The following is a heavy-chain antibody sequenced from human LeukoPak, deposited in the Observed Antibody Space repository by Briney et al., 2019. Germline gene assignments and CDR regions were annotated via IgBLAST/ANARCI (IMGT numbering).Heavy chain of an antibody. CDR2: ISGDGSIT. J-gene: IGHJ4*02. D-gene: IGHD3-22*01. CDR1: GFTFSLYA. CDR3: AKSDDSSGYYYGIVY. Sequence: GGSLRLSCAPSGFTFSLYAMTWVRQAPGKGLEWVSDISGDGSITYYADSVRGRFTISRDNSKNTLYLQMNSLRAEDTAVYNCAKSDDSSGYYYGIVYWGQGTLVTVSS. V-gene: IGHV3-23*01.